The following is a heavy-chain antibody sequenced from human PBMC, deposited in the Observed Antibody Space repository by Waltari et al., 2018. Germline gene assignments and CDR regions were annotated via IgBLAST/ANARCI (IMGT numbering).Heavy chain of an antibody. D-gene: IGHD3-9*01. V-gene: IGHV3-74*01. CDR1: GFTFSSYW. CDR2: INNDGTST. J-gene: IGHJ4*02. CDR3: TRAGYYRFDY. Sequence: EVQLVESGGGLVQPGGSLRLSCVASGFTFSSYWMHWVRQAPGKGLVWVERINNDGTSTSCADSVKGRFTISRDNAKNTLYLQMNSLRAEDTAVYYCTRAGYYRFDYWGQGTLATVSS.